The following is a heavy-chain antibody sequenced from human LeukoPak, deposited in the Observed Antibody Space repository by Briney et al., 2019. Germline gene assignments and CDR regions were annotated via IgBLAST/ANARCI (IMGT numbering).Heavy chain of an antibody. CDR3: ARDDKWLADY. Sequence: RLSCAXSGFXFSSXGMHWVRQAPGKXLEWVAVIWYDGSNKYYADSVKGRFTISRDNSKNTLYLQMNSLRAEDTAVYYCARDDKWLADYWGQGTLVTVSS. D-gene: IGHD6-19*01. V-gene: IGHV3-33*01. CDR2: IWYDGSNK. J-gene: IGHJ4*02. CDR1: GFXFSSXG.